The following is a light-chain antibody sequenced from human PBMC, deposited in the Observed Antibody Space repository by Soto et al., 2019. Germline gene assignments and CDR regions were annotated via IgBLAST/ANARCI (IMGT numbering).Light chain of an antibody. V-gene: IGLV2-14*01. Sequence: QSALTQPASVSGSPGQSITISCTGTSSDVGGYNYVSWYQQHPGKAPKLMIYEVSNRPSGVSNRFSGSKSVNTASLTISGLQAEDEADYYCSSYTSSSTFYVLGNGTKVT. J-gene: IGLJ1*01. CDR2: EVS. CDR3: SSYTSSSTFYV. CDR1: SSDVGGYNY.